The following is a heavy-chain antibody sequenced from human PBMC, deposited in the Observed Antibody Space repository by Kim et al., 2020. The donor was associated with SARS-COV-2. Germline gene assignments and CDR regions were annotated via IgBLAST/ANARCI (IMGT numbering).Heavy chain of an antibody. Sequence: SPTANPALSSRVTTSVDRSKNQFSLTLSSVTAADTAVYYCARTFYGGFDYWGQGTLVTVSS. J-gene: IGHJ4*02. V-gene: IGHV4-30-2*01. D-gene: IGHD4-17*01. CDR3: ARTFYGGFDY. CDR2: SP.